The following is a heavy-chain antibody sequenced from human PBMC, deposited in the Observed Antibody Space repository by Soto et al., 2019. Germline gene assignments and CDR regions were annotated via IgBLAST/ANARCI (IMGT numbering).Heavy chain of an antibody. J-gene: IGHJ6*02. CDR1: GYSFTSYW. D-gene: IGHD6-13*01. CDR2: IYPGDSDT. V-gene: IGHV5-51*01. CDR3: ARTAAAGKYYYGLDV. Sequence: GESLKISCKGSGYSFTSYWIGWVRQMPGKGLEWMGIIYPGDSDTRYSPSFQGQVTISADKSISTAHLQWSSLKASDTAMYYCARTAAAGKYYYGLDVWGQGTTVPVSS.